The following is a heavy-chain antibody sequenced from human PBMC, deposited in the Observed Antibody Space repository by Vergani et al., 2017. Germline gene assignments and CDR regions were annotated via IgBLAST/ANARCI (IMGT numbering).Heavy chain of an antibody. CDR1: GGSISSSSYY. Sequence: QLQLQESGPGLVKPSETLSLTCTVSGGSISSSSYYWGWIRQPPGKGLEWIGSIYYSGSTYYNPSLKSRVTISVDTSKNQFSLKLSSVTAADTALYYCARDSGVYYYDSSGYYNWFDPWGQGTLVTVSS. V-gene: IGHV4-39*07. D-gene: IGHD3-22*01. CDR2: IYYSGST. J-gene: IGHJ5*02. CDR3: ARDSGVYYYDSSGYYNWFDP.